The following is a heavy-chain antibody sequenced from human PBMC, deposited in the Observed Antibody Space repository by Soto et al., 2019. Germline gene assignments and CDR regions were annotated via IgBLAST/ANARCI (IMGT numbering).Heavy chain of an antibody. CDR3: SRQASSSYSHYFFAY. Sequence: SETLSLTCTVSGDSISSSSYYWGWVRQPTGKGLEWIGRTYYSGDTYYNPSLKSRVSISVATSKKQFSLVLSSVTAADSSLYFCSRQASSSYSHYFFAYSAQGTPDPAPQ. J-gene: IGHJ4*02. V-gene: IGHV4-39*01. D-gene: IGHD1-26*01. CDR1: GDSISSSSYY. CDR2: TYYSGDT.